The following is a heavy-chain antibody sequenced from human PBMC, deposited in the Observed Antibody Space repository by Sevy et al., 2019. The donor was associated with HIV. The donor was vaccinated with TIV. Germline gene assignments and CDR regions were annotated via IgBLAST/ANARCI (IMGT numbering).Heavy chain of an antibody. D-gene: IGHD3-10*01. V-gene: IGHV1-18*01. CDR1: GYTFTSYG. J-gene: IGHJ4*02. Sequence: ASVKVSCKASGYTFTSYGISWVRQAPGQGLEWMGWISAYNGNTNYAQKLQGRVTMTTDTSTSTAYMELRSLRSDDTAVYYCVRVANRITMVRGVLLNDYWGQGTLVTVSS. CDR3: VRVANRITMVRGVLLNDY. CDR2: ISAYNGNT.